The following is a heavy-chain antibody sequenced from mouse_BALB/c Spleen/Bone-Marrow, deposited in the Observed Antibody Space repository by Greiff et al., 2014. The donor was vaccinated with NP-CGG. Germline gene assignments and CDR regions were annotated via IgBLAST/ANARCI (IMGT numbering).Heavy chain of an antibody. J-gene: IGHJ3*01. V-gene: IGHV5-17*02. CDR2: ISSGSSTI. Sequence: EVQGVESGGGLVQPGGSRKLSCAASGFTFSSFGMHWVRRAPEKGLEWVAYISSGSSTIYYADTVKGRFTISRDNPKNTLFLQMTSLRSEDTAMYYCARGGNFAWFAYWGQGTLVTVSA. D-gene: IGHD2-1*01. CDR1: GFTFSSFG. CDR3: ARGGNFAWFAY.